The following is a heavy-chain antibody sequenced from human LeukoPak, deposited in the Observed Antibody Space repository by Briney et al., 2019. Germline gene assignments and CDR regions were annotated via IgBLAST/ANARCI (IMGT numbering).Heavy chain of an antibody. CDR3: ARDKPGSNDY. V-gene: IGHV4-59*01. CDR1: GGSISCYY. D-gene: IGHD6-25*01. CDR2: IYYSGST. Sequence: PSETLSLTCTVSGGSISCYYWSWIRQPPGKGLEWIGYIYYSGSTTYNPSLKSRVSISVDTSKNQFSLRLSSVTAADTAVYYCARDKPGSNDYWGQRTLVTVSS. J-gene: IGHJ4*02.